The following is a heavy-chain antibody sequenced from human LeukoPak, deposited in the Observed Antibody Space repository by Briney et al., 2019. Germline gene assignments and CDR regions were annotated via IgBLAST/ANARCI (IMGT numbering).Heavy chain of an antibody. V-gene: IGHV3-7*01. CDR1: QFTFSNSW. CDR3: ARHLYPWGTPFDQ. J-gene: IGHJ4*02. D-gene: IGHD2-2*02. Sequence: GGSLRLSCAASQFTFSNSWMSWVRQAPGKGLECVASIMQDGSEKYYVDSAKGPVNISRNSAKKSLYLQMHSVRAEDTALYYCARHLYPWGTPFDQWGQGTLVTVSS. CDR2: IMQDGSEK.